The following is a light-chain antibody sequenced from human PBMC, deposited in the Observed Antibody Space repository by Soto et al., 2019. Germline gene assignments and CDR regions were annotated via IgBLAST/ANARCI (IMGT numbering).Light chain of an antibody. CDR2: EVS. CDR1: QSLLYKDGNSY. J-gene: IGKJ2*01. V-gene: IGKV2-30*01. Sequence: EAVMTQSPLSLPVTLGQPASVSCKSSQSLLYKDGNSYLNWFQQRPGQSPRRLIYEVSNRDSGVPDRFSGGGSGTDFTLKISRVEAEDIGVYYCMRGTYWPYTFGQGTKLEIK. CDR3: MRGTYWPYT.